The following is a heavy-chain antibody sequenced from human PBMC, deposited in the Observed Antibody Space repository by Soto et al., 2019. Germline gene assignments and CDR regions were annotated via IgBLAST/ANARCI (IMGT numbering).Heavy chain of an antibody. J-gene: IGHJ4*02. Sequence: GGSLTLSCPASGFTLSSYGMHWVRQAPGKGLEWVAVISYDGSNKYYADSVKGRFTISRDNSKNTLYLQMNSLRAEDTAVYYCAKLSSIAARPFDYWGQGTLVTVS. D-gene: IGHD6-6*01. CDR3: AKLSSIAARPFDY. CDR2: ISYDGSNK. V-gene: IGHV3-30*18. CDR1: GFTLSSYG.